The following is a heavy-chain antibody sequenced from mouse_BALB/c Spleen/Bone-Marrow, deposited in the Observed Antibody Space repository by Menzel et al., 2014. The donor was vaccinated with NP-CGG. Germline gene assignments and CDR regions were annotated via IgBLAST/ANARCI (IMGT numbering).Heavy chain of an antibody. D-gene: IGHD1-1*01. CDR2: ISSGGDNT. V-gene: IGHV5-12-1*01. CDR3: ARHTLYYYPSHY. J-gene: IGHJ2*01. Sequence: EVQVVESGGGLVKPGGSLKLSCAASGFAFSSYDMSWVRQTPEKRLEWVAFISSGGDNTYYPDTVKGRFTISRDNAKNTLYLQMSSLKSEDTTKYYCARHTLYYYPSHYWGQGTTLTVSS. CDR1: GFAFSSYD.